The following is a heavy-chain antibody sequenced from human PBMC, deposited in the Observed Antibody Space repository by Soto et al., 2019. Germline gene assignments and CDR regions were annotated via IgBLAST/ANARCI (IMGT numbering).Heavy chain of an antibody. D-gene: IGHD1-26*01. CDR3: ERDQPDSGSYPNDAFDI. V-gene: IGHV4-28*03. CDR1: GYSISSSNW. J-gene: IGHJ3*02. Sequence: SETLSLTCAVSGYSISSSNWWGWIRQPPGKGLEWIGYIYYSGTTYYNPSLKSRVTMSVDTSKNQFSLQLNSVTPEDTAVYYCERDQPDSGSYPNDAFDIWGQGTMVTVSS. CDR2: IYYSGTT.